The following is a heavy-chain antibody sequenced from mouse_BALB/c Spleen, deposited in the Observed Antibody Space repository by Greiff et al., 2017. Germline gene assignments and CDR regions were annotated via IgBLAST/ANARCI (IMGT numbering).Heavy chain of an antibody. J-gene: IGHJ4*01. Sequence: VQLKQSGAELVKPGASVKLSCTASGFNIKDTYMHWVKQRPEQGLEWIGRIDPANGNTKYDPKFQGKATITADTSSNTAYLQLSSLTSEDTAVYYCARQENWALYYYAMDYWGQGTSVTVSS. CDR3: ARQENWALYYYAMDY. CDR2: IDPANGNT. CDR1: GFNIKDTY. V-gene: IGHV14-3*02. D-gene: IGHD4-1*01.